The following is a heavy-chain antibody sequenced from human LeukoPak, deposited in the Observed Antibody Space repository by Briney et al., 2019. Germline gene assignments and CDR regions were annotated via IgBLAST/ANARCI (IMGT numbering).Heavy chain of an antibody. CDR2: ISAYNGNT. Sequence: ASVKLSCKASGYTFTSYGISWVRQAPGPGLELMGWISAYNGNTNYAQKLQGRVTMTTATSTGTAYMELRRLRPGDTAVYYCARDRYRAIEVVTATLAPFDYWGQGTLVTVSS. CDR3: ARDRYRAIEVVTATLAPFDY. D-gene: IGHD2-21*02. J-gene: IGHJ4*02. V-gene: IGHV1-18*01. CDR1: GYTFTSYG.